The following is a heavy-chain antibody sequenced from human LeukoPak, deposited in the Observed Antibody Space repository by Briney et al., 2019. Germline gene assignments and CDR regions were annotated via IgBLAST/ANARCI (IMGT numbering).Heavy chain of an antibody. J-gene: IGHJ5*02. CDR2: IYPGDSDT. CDR3: ARVGTSRAAAGINWFDP. V-gene: IGHV5-51*01. CDR1: GYSFTSYW. Sequence: GESLKISCKGSGYSFTSYWIGWVRQMPGKGLEWMGIIYPGDSDTRYSPSFQGQVTISADKSISTPYLQWSSLKASDTAMYYCARVGTSRAAAGINWFDPWGQGTLVTVSS. D-gene: IGHD6-13*01.